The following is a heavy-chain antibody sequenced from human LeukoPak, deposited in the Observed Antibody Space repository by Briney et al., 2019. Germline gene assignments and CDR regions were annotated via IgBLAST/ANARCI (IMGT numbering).Heavy chain of an antibody. CDR1: GYTFTGYY. CDR3: ARTPVGESLYDY. J-gene: IGHJ4*02. V-gene: IGHV1-2*02. Sequence: GASVKVSCKASGYTFTGYYMHWVRQAPGQGLEWMGGINPNSGGTKYAQKFQGRVTMTRDTSISTAYMELSRLRSDDTAVYYCARTPVGESLYDYWGQGTLVTVSS. CDR2: INPNSGGT. D-gene: IGHD3-10*01.